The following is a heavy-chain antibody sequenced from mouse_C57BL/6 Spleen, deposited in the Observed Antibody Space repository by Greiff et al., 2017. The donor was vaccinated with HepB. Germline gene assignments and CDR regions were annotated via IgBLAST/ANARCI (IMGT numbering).Heavy chain of an antibody. Sequence: DVMLVESGGGLVKPGGSLKLSCAASGFTFSDYGMHWVRQAPEKGLEWVAYISSGSSTIYYADTVKGRFTISRDNAKNTLFLQMTSLRSEDTAMYYCARGSDYDGDYAMDYWGQGTSVTVSS. CDR3: ARGSDYDGDYAMDY. V-gene: IGHV5-17*01. CDR2: ISSGSSTI. D-gene: IGHD2-4*01. J-gene: IGHJ4*01. CDR1: GFTFSDYG.